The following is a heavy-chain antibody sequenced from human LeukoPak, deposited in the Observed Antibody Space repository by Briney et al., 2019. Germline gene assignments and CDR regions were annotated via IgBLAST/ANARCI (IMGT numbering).Heavy chain of an antibody. CDR2: IIPIFGTA. Sequence: GASVKVSCKASGGTFSSYAISWVRQAPGQGLEWMGGIIPIFGTANYAQKFQGRVTITADESTSTAYMELSSLRSEDTAVYYCARDLSSTMVRGVIIWDAFDIWGQGTMVTVSS. D-gene: IGHD3-10*01. V-gene: IGHV1-69*13. CDR1: GGTFSSYA. J-gene: IGHJ3*02. CDR3: ARDLSSTMVRGVIIWDAFDI.